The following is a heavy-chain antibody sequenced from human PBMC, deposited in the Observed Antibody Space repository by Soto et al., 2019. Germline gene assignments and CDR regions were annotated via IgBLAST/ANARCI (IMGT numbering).Heavy chain of an antibody. V-gene: IGHV4-34*01. J-gene: IGHJ4*02. D-gene: IGHD6-6*01. CDR2: IDHTGSI. Sequence: SETLSLSCAVYGESFSGFYWTWIRQSPGKGLEWIGEIDHTGSISYNPSLKSRLTISVDTYTNQFSLKLSSVTAADTAVYYCVGGDVAARCGHWGQRTLVTGSS. CDR1: GESFSGFY. CDR3: VGGDVAARCGH.